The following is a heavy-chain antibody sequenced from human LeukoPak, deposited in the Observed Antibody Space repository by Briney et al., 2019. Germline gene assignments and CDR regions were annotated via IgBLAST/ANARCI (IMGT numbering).Heavy chain of an antibody. CDR2: IYYSGST. CDR1: GGSISSYY. D-gene: IGHD3-3*01. CDR3: ARVRLRVDAFDI. Sequence: SETLSLTCTVSGGSISSYYWSWIRQPPGKGLEWIGYIYYSGSTNYNPSLKSRVTISVDTSKNQFSLKLSSVTAADTAVYYCARVRLRVDAFDIWGRGTMVTVSS. J-gene: IGHJ3*02. V-gene: IGHV4-59*01.